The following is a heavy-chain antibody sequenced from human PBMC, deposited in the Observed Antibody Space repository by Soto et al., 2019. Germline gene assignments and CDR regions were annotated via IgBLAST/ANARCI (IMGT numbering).Heavy chain of an antibody. CDR2: INSDGSST. J-gene: IGHJ6*02. CDR3: GKDVGDYVPYYYGVDV. CDR1: GFTFSSYW. Sequence: GGSLRLSCAASGFTFSSYWMHWVRQAPGKGLVWVSRINSDGSSTSYADSVKGRFTISRDNSKNTLYLQINSLRNEDKAVYYCGKDVGDYVPYYYGVDVWGQGTTVTV. V-gene: IGHV3-74*01. D-gene: IGHD1-26*01.